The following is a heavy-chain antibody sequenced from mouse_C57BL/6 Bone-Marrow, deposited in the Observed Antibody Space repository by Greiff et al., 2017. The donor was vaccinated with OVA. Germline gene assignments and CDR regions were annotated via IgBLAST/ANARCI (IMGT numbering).Heavy chain of an antibody. CDR1: GCTFTRYW. V-gene: IGHV1-55*01. CDR3: ARLYYYAMDY. CDR2: VYPGSGST. J-gene: IGHJ4*01. Sequence: VKLQQPGAELVKPGASVKMSCKASGCTFTRYWITWVKPRPGQGLEWIGDVYPGSGSTTYNEKFKSKATLTVDTSSSTAYMQLSSLTSEDSAVYYCARLYYYAMDYWGQGPSVTVSS.